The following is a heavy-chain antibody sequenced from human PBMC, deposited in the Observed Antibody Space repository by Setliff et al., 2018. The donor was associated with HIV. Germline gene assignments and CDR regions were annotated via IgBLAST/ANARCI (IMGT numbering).Heavy chain of an antibody. D-gene: IGHD3-3*01. CDR3: ARGVVDYDFWSGSGDYYYMDV. CDR2: IYYSVST. CDR1: GGSMNSHY. J-gene: IGHJ6*03. Sequence: SETLSLTCTVSGGSMNSHYWSWLRQSPGRGLEWIGYIYYSVSTKYNPSLKSRVSMSIDTSKNQFSLKMSSVTAADTAVYYCARGVVDYDFWSGSGDYYYMDVWGKGTTVTVSS. V-gene: IGHV4-59*11.